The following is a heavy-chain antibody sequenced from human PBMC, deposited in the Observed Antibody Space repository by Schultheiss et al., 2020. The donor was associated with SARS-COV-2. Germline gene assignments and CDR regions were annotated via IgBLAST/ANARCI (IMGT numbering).Heavy chain of an antibody. D-gene: IGHD6-6*01. V-gene: IGHV4-34*01. CDR1: GGSFNGYY. Sequence: SETLSLTCAVYGGSFNGYYWSWIRQPPGKGLEWIGEINHSGSTNYNPSLKSRVTISVDTSKNQFSLKLSSVTAADTAVYYCARGRFRIAARPFDYWGQGTMVTVSS. CDR3: ARGRFRIAARPFDY. CDR2: INHSGST. J-gene: IGHJ4*03.